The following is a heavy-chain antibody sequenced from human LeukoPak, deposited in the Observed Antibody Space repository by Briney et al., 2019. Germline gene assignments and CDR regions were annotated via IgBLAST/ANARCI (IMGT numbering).Heavy chain of an antibody. J-gene: IGHJ4*02. D-gene: IGHD6-13*01. CDR3: ARGYSSSWSSAFDY. CDR2: INPNSGGT. CDR1: GYTFTGYY. Sequence: ASVKVSCKASGYTFTGYYMHWVRQAPGQGLEWMGWINPNSGGTNYAQKFQGRVTMTRDTSISTAYMELSRLRSDDTAVYYCARGYSSSWSSAFDYWGQGTLVTVSS. V-gene: IGHV1-2*02.